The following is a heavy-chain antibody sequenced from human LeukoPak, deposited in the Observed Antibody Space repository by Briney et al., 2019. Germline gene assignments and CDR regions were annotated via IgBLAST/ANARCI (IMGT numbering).Heavy chain of an antibody. J-gene: IGHJ6*02. D-gene: IGHD3-10*01. CDR2: ISGSGAST. Sequence: GGSLRLSCAASGFTFYSYAMSWVRQAPGKGLEWVSAISGSGASTYYADSVKGRFTITRDNSKNMLFLQMNSLTAADTAVYFCVRWKFGESDSPFFYFYFGMDVWGQGTTVTVSS. V-gene: IGHV3-23*01. CDR3: VRWKFGESDSPFFYFYFGMDV. CDR1: GFTFYSYA.